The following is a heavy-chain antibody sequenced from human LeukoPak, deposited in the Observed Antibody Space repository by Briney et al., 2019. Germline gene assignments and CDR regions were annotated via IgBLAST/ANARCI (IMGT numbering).Heavy chain of an antibody. D-gene: IGHD3-22*01. CDR1: GGTFSSYA. V-gene: IGHV1-69*13. CDR2: IIPIFGTA. J-gene: IGHJ4*02. CDR3: ARPIYDSSGFDY. Sequence: ASVKVSCKASGGTFSSYAISWVRQAPGQGLEWMGGIIPIFGTANYAQKFQGRVAITADESTSTAYMELSSLRSEDTAVYYCARPIYDSSGFDYWGQGTLATVSS.